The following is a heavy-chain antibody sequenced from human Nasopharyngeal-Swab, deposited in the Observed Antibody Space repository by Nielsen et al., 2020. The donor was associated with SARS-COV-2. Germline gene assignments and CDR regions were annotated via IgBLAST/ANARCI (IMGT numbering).Heavy chain of an antibody. CDR3: ARDFPFGGDVVY. J-gene: IGHJ4*02. V-gene: IGHV3-33*01. CDR2: IWYDGSNK. CDR1: GFTFSSYG. D-gene: IGHD3-10*01. Sequence: LSLTCAASGFTFSSYGMHWVRQAPGKGLEWVAVIWYDGSNKYYADSVKGRFTISRDNSKNTLDLQMNSLRAEDTAVYYCARDFPFGGDVVYWGQGTLVTVSS.